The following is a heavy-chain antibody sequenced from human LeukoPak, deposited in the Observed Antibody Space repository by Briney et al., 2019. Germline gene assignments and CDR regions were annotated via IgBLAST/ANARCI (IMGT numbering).Heavy chain of an antibody. V-gene: IGHV3-49*04. Sequence: GGSLRLSCTASGFTFGDYAMSWVRQAPGKGLEWVGFIRSKAYGGTTEYAASVKGRFTISRDDSKSIAYLQMNSLKTEDTAVYYCTRRRDGYNYRYYWGQGTLVTVSS. J-gene: IGHJ4*02. CDR3: TRRRDGYNYRYY. CDR1: GFTFGDYA. CDR2: IRSKAYGGTT. D-gene: IGHD5-24*01.